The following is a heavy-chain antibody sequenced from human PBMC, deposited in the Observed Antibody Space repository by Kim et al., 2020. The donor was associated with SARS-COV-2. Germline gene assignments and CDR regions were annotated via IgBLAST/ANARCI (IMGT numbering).Heavy chain of an antibody. Sequence: PSFQGQVTISAAKSISTAYLQWSSLKASDTAMYYCARAIIAAAGRGGFDYWGQGTLVTVSS. D-gene: IGHD6-13*01. CDR3: ARAIIAAAGRGGFDY. V-gene: IGHV5-51*01. J-gene: IGHJ4*02.